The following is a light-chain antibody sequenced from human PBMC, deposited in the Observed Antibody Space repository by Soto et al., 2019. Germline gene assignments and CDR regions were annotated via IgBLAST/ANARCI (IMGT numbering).Light chain of an antibody. Sequence: DIVMTQSPDSLAMSLGERATINCKSSQSVLASSTNKNLLAWYQQKPGQPPKLLIYGASTRESGVPDLLRVSGSGTDVTLTISSLHDNDVAVYYCHQYYSSPLTFCGGTNVEIK. CDR1: QSVLASSTNKNL. CDR3: HQYYSSPLT. J-gene: IGKJ4*01. V-gene: IGKV4-1*01. CDR2: GAS.